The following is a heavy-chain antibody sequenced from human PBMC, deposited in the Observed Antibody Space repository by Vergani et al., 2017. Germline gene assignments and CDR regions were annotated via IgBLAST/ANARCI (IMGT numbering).Heavy chain of an antibody. CDR3: TRSLSRHFDY. J-gene: IGHJ4*02. V-gene: IGHV5-51*03. Sequence: EVQLVQSGAEVRKPGDSLKISCQTSGYNFADYWIAWVRQMPGKVLEWMGVIYPSDSDAKYSPSFQGQVSISVDKSISTTYLQWRSLKASDTAIYYCTRSLSRHFDYWGQGTLVTVSS. CDR2: IYPSDSDA. CDR1: GYNFADYW.